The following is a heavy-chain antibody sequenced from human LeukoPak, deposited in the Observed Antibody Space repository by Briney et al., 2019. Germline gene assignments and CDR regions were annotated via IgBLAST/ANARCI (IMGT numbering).Heavy chain of an antibody. CDR3: AKDRGSGWSGFFDY. Sequence: PGGSLRLSCAASGFTFSTYAMNWVPQAPGKGLEWVSGITHSSSSTYYGDSVKGRFTISRDNSKNTLYLQMNSLRVEDTAIYYCAKDRGSGWSGFFDYWGQGTLVTVAS. V-gene: IGHV3-23*01. D-gene: IGHD6-19*01. CDR2: ITHSSSST. J-gene: IGHJ4*02. CDR1: GFTFSTYA.